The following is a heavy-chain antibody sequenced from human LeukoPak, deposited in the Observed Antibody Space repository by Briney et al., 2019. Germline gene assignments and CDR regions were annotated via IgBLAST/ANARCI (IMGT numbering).Heavy chain of an antibody. CDR2: IRYDGSNK. CDR3: ARLEANYYGSGSYLSTSWYFDL. Sequence: GGSLRLSCAASGFTFSSYGMHWVRQAPGKGLEWVAFIRYDGSNKYYADSVKGRFTISRDNSKNTLYLQMNSLSAEDTAVYYCARLEANYYGSGSYLSTSWYFDLWGRGTLVTVSS. J-gene: IGHJ2*01. V-gene: IGHV3-30*02. D-gene: IGHD3-10*01. CDR1: GFTFSSYG.